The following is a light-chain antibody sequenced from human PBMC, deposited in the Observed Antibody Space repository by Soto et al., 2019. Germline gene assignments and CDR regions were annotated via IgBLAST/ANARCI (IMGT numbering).Light chain of an antibody. V-gene: IGLV2-14*03. CDR2: GVS. J-gene: IGLJ2*01. Sequence: QSVLIQPASVSGSPGQSITISCTGTSNDVGAYNYVSWYQQHPGRAPKLMIYGVSDRPSAISNRFSGSKSGNTASLTISGLQSEDEADYYCSSYTSGSTVVFGGGTKLTVL. CDR3: SSYTSGSTVV. CDR1: SNDVGAYNY.